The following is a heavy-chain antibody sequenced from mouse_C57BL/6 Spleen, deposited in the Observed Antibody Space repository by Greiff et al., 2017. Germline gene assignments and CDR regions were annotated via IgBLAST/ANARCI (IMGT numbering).Heavy chain of an antibody. Sequence: QVQLQQPGAELVMPGASVKLSCKAPGYTFTSYWMHWVKQRPGQGLEWIGEIDPSDSYTNYNQKFKGKSTLTVDKSSSTAYMQLSSLTSEDSAVYYCARVGTVVATRYFDVWGTGTTVTVSS. D-gene: IGHD1-1*01. CDR2: IDPSDSYT. J-gene: IGHJ1*03. V-gene: IGHV1-69*01. CDR3: ARVGTVVATRYFDV. CDR1: GYTFTSYW.